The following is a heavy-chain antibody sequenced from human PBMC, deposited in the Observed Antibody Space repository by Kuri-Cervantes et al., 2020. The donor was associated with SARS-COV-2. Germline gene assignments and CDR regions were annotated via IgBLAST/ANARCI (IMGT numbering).Heavy chain of an antibody. CDR3: AKDGFVGGLGSPGRAYFQH. CDR2: ITGTGRNT. V-gene: IGHV3-23*01. J-gene: IGHJ1*01. D-gene: IGHD2-15*01. Sequence: GESLKISCAASGFTFSSHAVSWVRQTPEKGLEWVSGITGTGRNTYYADSVKGRFTISREKSKNTLYLQMNSLRVEDTAVYYCAKDGFVGGLGSPGRAYFQHWGQGTLVTVSS. CDR1: GFTFSSHA.